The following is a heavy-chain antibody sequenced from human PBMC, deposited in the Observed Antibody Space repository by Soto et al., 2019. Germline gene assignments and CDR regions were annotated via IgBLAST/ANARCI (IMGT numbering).Heavy chain of an antibody. CDR2: IYYSGST. J-gene: IGHJ5*02. V-gene: IGHV4-59*01. CDR3: AREGDWNDEGGNWFDP. CDR1: GGSISSYY. D-gene: IGHD1-1*01. Sequence: SETLSLTCTVSGGSISSYYWSWIRQPPGKGLEWIGYIYYSGSTNYNPSLKSRVTISVDTSKNQFSLKLSSVTAADTAVYYCAREGDWNDEGGNWFDPWGQGTLVTVSS.